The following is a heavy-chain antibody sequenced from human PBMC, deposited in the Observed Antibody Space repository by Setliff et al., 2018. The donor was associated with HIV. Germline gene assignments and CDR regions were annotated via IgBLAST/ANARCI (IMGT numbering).Heavy chain of an antibody. Sequence: SWIRQPPGKALEWLARIDWDDDKDYSSSLESRLTITKDTSKNQVVLTMTNMDPVDTATYYCARSLGQQLVRGYFQHWGQGTLVTVSS. CDR2: IDWDDDK. V-gene: IGHV2-70*12. CDR3: ARSLGQQLVRGYFQH. J-gene: IGHJ1*01. D-gene: IGHD6-13*01.